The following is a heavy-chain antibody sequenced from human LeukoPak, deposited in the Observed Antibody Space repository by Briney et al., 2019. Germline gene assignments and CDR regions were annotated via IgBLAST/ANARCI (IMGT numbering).Heavy chain of an antibody. CDR3: ARGGEAETFDY. J-gene: IGHJ4*02. V-gene: IGHV4-4*02. D-gene: IGHD3-10*01. CDR2: IYHIGNT. Sequence: PSETLSLTCAVSGGSISSNNWWSWVRQPPGKGLEWIGEIYHIGNTNYNPSLKSRVTISVDKSNNQFSLKLSSVTAADTAVYYCARGGEAETFDYWGQGTLVTVSS. CDR1: GGSISSNNW.